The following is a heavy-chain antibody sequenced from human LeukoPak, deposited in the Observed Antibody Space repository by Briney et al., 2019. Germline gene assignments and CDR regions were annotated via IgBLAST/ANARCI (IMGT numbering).Heavy chain of an antibody. J-gene: IGHJ4*02. Sequence: PGGSLRLSCAASGFTFSSYSMNWVRQAPGKGLEWVSSISSSSIYIYYADSVKGRFTISRDNAKNSLYLQMNSLRAEDTAVYYCARAEDGYYYDSSGPPGTIDYWGQGTLVTVSS. D-gene: IGHD3-22*01. CDR2: ISSSSIYI. CDR1: GFTFSSYS. V-gene: IGHV3-21*01. CDR3: ARAEDGYYYDSSGPPGTIDY.